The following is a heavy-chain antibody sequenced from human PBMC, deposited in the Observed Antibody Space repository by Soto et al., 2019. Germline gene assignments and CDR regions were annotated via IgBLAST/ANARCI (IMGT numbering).Heavy chain of an antibody. CDR3: ARYGSGTYYPTTFDY. CDR2: IYSSGST. V-gene: IGHV4-31*03. CDR1: GGSISSAGYN. D-gene: IGHD3-10*01. Sequence: QVQLQESGPGLVKPSQTLSLTCTVSGGSISSAGYNWSWIRQHPGKGLEWIGYIYSSGSTYYNPSLKSRVTXSXXXSXXQFSLKLSSVTAADTAVYYCARYGSGTYYPTTFDYWGQGTLVTVSS. J-gene: IGHJ4*02.